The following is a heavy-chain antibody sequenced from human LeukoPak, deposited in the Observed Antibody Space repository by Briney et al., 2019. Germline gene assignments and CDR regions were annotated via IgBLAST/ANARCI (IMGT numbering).Heavy chain of an antibody. J-gene: IGHJ4*02. CDR2: IYYSGST. D-gene: IGHD1-26*01. CDR1: GGSISSSSYY. V-gene: IGHV4-39*01. Sequence: SETLSLTCTVSGGSISSSSYYWGWIRQPPGKGLEWIGSIYYSGSTYYNPSLKSRVTISVDTSKNQFSLKLSSVTAADTAVYYCARRGSGSHRDDFDYWGQGTLVTVSS. CDR3: ARRGSGSHRDDFDY.